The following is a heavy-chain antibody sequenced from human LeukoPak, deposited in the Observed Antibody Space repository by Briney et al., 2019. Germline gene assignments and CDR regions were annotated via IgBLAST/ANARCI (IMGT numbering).Heavy chain of an antibody. CDR2: INPNSGGT. CDR1: GYTFTGYY. D-gene: IGHD2-21*02. CDR3: ARGYCGGDCDDAFDI. J-gene: IGHJ3*02. Sequence: ASVKVSCKASGYTFTGYYMHWVRQAPGQGLEWMGWINPNSGGTNYAQKFQGRVTMTRDTSISTAYMELSRLRSDDTAVYYCARGYCGGDCDDAFDIWGQGTMVTASS. V-gene: IGHV1-2*02.